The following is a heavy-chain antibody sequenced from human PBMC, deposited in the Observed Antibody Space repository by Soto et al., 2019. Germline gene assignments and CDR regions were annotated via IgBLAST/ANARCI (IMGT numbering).Heavy chain of an antibody. CDR2: ISNHGDKK. V-gene: IGHV3-30-3*01. Sequence: QVQLVESGGGVVQPGGSLRLSCAASGFTFNTYAIHWVRQAPGKGLEWVAVISNHGDKKYYADSVKGRFSICRDNSKNKSFMQVNSLRNEDTAVYYCEREEGGYSGYDANWFDHWGQGTPVTDAS. D-gene: IGHD5-12*01. CDR3: EREEGGYSGYDANWFDH. J-gene: IGHJ5*02. CDR1: GFTFNTYA.